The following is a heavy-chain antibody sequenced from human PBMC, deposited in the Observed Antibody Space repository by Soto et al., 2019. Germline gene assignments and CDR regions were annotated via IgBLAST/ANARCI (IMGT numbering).Heavy chain of an antibody. Sequence: PGESLKISCKGSGYSFTSYWISWVRQMPGKGLEWIGRIDPSDSYTNYSPSFQGHVTISADKSISTAYLQWSSLKASDTAMYYCARGLEKTNNWFDPWGQGTLVTVSS. CDR3: ARGLEKTNNWFDP. CDR2: IDPSDSYT. J-gene: IGHJ5*02. CDR1: GYSFTSYW. V-gene: IGHV5-10-1*01. D-gene: IGHD2-8*01.